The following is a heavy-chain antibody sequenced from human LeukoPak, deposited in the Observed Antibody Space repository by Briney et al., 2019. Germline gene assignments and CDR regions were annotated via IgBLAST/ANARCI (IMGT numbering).Heavy chain of an antibody. Sequence: PGGSLRLSCAASGFTFSSYWMNWVRQAPGKGLEWVSSISSSSSYIYYADSVKGRFTISRDNAKNSLYLQMNSLRAEDTAVYYCARGSEWELLSCDYWGQGTLVTVSS. D-gene: IGHD1-26*01. V-gene: IGHV3-21*06. J-gene: IGHJ4*02. CDR2: ISSSSSYI. CDR3: ARGSEWELLSCDY. CDR1: GFTFSSYW.